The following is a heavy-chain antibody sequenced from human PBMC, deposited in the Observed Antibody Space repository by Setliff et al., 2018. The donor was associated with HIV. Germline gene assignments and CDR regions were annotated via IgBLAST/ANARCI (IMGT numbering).Heavy chain of an antibody. V-gene: IGHV1-3*01. CDR2: INAGSGNT. CDR3: ARVRCSGANCFNWFDF. Sequence: ASVMVSCKASGYSFSNFAIHWVRQAPGQRLEWLGWINAGSGNTRYSQKFQDRLTITRDTSARTVYMELSSLKSEDTAVYYCARVRCSGANCFNWFDFWGQGTPVTVSS. D-gene: IGHD2-15*01. CDR1: GYSFSNFA. J-gene: IGHJ5*01.